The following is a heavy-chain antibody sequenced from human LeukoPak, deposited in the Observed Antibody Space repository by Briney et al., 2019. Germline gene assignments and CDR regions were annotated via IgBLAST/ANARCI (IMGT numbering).Heavy chain of an antibody. D-gene: IGHD6-13*01. CDR1: GFTFSSYG. V-gene: IGHV3-23*01. J-gene: IGHJ4*02. Sequence: GALRLSCAASGFTFSSYGMSWVRRAPGKGLEWVSAISGSGGSTNYADSVKGRFTISRDNSKNTLYLQMNSLRAEDTAVYYCAKEIIADTDYWGQGTLVTVSS. CDR2: ISGSGGST. CDR3: AKEIIADTDY.